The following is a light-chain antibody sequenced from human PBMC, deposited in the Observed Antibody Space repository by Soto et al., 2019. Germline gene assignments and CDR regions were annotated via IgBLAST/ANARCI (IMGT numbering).Light chain of an antibody. V-gene: IGKV1-12*01. CDR1: QDISNW. CDR3: QQTNNFPLT. Sequence: DIQMTQSPSSVSASVGDRVTITCRASQDISNWLAWYQQKPGRAPKFLIYAASSLQRGVPSRFSGSGSGTDFTLTISSLQPEDFATYYCQQTNNFPLTFGQGTKLEIK. J-gene: IGKJ2*01. CDR2: AAS.